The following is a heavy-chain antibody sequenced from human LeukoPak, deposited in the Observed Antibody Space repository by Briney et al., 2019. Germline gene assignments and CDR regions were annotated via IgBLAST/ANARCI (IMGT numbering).Heavy chain of an antibody. V-gene: IGHV3-48*01. J-gene: IGHJ5*02. Sequence: GGSLRLSCAASGFTFSSYSMNWVRQAPGKGLEWVSYISSASNTIYYADSVKGRFTISRDNAKNSLYLQMNSLRAEDTAMYYCARDGWFGDYNWFNPWGQGTLVTVSS. CDR1: GFTFSSYS. D-gene: IGHD3-10*01. CDR2: ISSASNTI. CDR3: ARDGWFGDYNWFNP.